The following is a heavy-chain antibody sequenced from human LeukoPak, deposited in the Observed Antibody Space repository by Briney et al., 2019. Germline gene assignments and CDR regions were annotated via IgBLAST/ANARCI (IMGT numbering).Heavy chain of an antibody. CDR2: ISGSGGST. V-gene: IGHV3-23*01. CDR3: AKRDRSIAAAPYYFDY. CDR1: GFTFSSYA. J-gene: IGHJ4*02. D-gene: IGHD6-13*01. Sequence: PGGSLRLPCAASGFTFSSYAMSWVRQAPGKGLEWVSAISGSGGSTYYADSVKGRFTISRDNSKNTLYLQMNSLRAEDTAVYYCAKRDRSIAAAPYYFDYWGQGTLVTVSS.